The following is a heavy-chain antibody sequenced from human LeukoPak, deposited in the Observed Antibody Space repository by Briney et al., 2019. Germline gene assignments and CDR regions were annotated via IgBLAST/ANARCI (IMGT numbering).Heavy chain of an antibody. CDR2: IIPIFGTA. Sequence: SVRVSCKASGGTFSSYAISWVRQAPGQGLEWMGRIIPIFGTANYAQKFQGRVTITTDESTSTAYMELRSLRSDDTAVYYCARGVMDYDILTGYYLDYWGQGTLVTVSS. J-gene: IGHJ4*02. V-gene: IGHV1-69*05. CDR3: ARGVMDYDILTGYYLDY. CDR1: GGTFSSYA. D-gene: IGHD3-9*01.